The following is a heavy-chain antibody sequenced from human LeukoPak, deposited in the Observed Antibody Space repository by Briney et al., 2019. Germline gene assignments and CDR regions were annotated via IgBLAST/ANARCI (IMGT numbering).Heavy chain of an antibody. J-gene: IGHJ4*02. CDR1: GFSFDDYA. CDR2: ISWNSGTM. V-gene: IGHV3-9*01. Sequence: PGRSLRLSCAASGFSFDDYAMHWVRQVPGKGLEWVSGISWNSGTMGYADSVKGRFTISRDNAKNSLYLQLNSLRAEDTALYYCAKDMRQMVVAGNFDYWGQGTLVTVSS. CDR3: AKDMRQMVVAGNFDY. D-gene: IGHD6-19*01.